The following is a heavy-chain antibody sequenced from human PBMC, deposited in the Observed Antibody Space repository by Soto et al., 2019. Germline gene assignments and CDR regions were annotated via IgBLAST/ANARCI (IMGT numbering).Heavy chain of an antibody. Sequence: GGSLRLSCAGSGFTFSSNAMSGVRQAPGKGLEWVSSVSGDGYASDYADSVKGRFTVSRHNSKNTLYLQMNSLRAEDTAVYYCAKRHYYGSGSFAIATWGQGTLVTVSS. CDR2: VSGDGYAS. CDR1: GFTFSSNA. CDR3: AKRHYYGSGSFAIAT. J-gene: IGHJ4*03. V-gene: IGHV3-23*01. D-gene: IGHD3-10*01.